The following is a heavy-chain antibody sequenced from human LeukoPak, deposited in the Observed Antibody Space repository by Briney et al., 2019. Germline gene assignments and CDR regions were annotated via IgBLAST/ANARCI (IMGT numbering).Heavy chain of an antibody. CDR3: ARRTFGGVIAY. CDR1: GGSISSSSYY. D-gene: IGHD3-16*02. CDR2: IYYSGST. Sequence: SETLSLTCTVSGGSISSSSYYWGWIHQPPGKGLEWVGNIYYSGSTYYNPSLKSRVTISVDTSKNQFSLRLSSVTAADTAVYYCARRTFGGVIAYWGQGTLVTVSS. V-gene: IGHV4-39*01. J-gene: IGHJ4*02.